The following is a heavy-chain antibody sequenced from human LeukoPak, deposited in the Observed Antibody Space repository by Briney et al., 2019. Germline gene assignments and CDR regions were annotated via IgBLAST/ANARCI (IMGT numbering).Heavy chain of an antibody. V-gene: IGHV5-51*01. CDR2: IYPGDSDT. Sequence: GESLQISCKGSGYSFTSYWIGWVRQMPGKGLGWMGIIYPGDSDTRYSPSFQGQVTISADKSISTAYLQWSSLKASDTAMYYCARPYCGGDCKGAFDIWGQGTMVTVSS. CDR3: ARPYCGGDCKGAFDI. D-gene: IGHD2-21*02. J-gene: IGHJ3*02. CDR1: GYSFTSYW.